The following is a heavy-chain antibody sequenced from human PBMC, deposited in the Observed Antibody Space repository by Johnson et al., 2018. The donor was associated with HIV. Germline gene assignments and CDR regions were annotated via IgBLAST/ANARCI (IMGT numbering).Heavy chain of an antibody. V-gene: IGHV3-30*02. D-gene: IGHD1-26*01. CDR1: GFTFSSYG. CDR3: AREGVGVNAFDI. CDR2: IRFAGSDK. J-gene: IGHJ3*02. Sequence: QMQLVESGGGVVQPGGSLTLSCAASGFTFSSYGMHWVRQAPVKGMEWVGFIRFAGSDKFNAEPVTGRFTISRDNSKNTLYLQMNSLRAEETAVYYCAREGVGVNAFDILGQGTMVTGSS.